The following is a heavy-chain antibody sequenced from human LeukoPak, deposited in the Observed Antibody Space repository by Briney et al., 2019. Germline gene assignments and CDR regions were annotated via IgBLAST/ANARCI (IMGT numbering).Heavy chain of an antibody. CDR1: GDSVSSNSAA. J-gene: IGHJ5*02. Sequence: SQTLSLTCAISGDSVSSNSAAWNWIRQSPSRGLEWLGSTYYRSKWYNDYAVSVKSRITINPDTSKNQFSLQLNSVTPEDTAVYYCARGAPPGIAVAVTNWFDPWGQGTLVSVSS. CDR3: ARGAPPGIAVAVTNWFDP. V-gene: IGHV6-1*01. CDR2: TYYRSKWYN. D-gene: IGHD6-19*01.